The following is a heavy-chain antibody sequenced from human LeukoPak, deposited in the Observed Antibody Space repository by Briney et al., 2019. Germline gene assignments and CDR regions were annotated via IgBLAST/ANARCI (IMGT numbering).Heavy chain of an antibody. Sequence: GGSLRLSCAASGFSVTYNYMIGVRQAPGKGLEWVSGIYVGGGTRYADSVKGRVTISTDGSKNTLYLQMNILRAEDTAVYYCAKGKAAAAGEHFDSWGQGTLVTVSS. CDR3: AKGKAAAAGEHFDS. CDR2: IYVGGGT. J-gene: IGHJ4*02. CDR1: GFSVTYNY. D-gene: IGHD6-13*01. V-gene: IGHV3-66*01.